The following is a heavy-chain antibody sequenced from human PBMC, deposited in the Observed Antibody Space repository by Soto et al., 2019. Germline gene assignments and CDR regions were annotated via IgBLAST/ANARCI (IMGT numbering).Heavy chain of an antibody. D-gene: IGHD2-8*02. CDR2: IWYDGSNK. CDR3: ARAPKTGATRLDY. V-gene: IGHV3-33*01. CDR1: GFTFSSYG. Sequence: QVQLVESGGGVVQPGRSLRLSCAASGFTFSSYGMHWVRQAPGKGLEWVAVIWYDGSNKYYADSVKGRFTISRDNSKNTLYLQMNSLRAEDTAVYYCARAPKTGATRLDYWGQGTLVTVSS. J-gene: IGHJ4*02.